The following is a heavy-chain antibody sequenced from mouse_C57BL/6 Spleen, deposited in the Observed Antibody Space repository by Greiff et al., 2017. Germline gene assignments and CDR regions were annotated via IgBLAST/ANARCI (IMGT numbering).Heavy chain of an antibody. Sequence: QVQLQQPGAELVKPGASVKLSCKASGYTFTSYWMQWVKQRPGQGLEWIGEIDPSDSYTNYNQKFKGKATLTVDTSSSTAYMQLSSLTSEDSAVYYCAVYYYGSSQYYFDYWGQGTTLTVSS. CDR1: GYTFTSYW. V-gene: IGHV1-50*01. CDR3: AVYYYGSSQYYFDY. CDR2: IDPSDSYT. D-gene: IGHD1-1*01. J-gene: IGHJ2*01.